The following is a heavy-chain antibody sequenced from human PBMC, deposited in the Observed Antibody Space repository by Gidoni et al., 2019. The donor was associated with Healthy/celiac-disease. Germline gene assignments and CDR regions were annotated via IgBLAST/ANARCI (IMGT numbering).Heavy chain of an antibody. CDR1: GFTVSSTY. CDR3: ATKNGIAAADYYYYYMDV. V-gene: IGHV3-53*01. Sequence: EVQLFESGGGLIQPGGSLRLSCAASGFTVSSTYMSWVRQAPGKGLEWVSVIYSGGSTYYADSVKGRFTISRDNSKNTLYLQMNSLRAEDTAVYYCATKNGIAAADYYYYYMDVWGKGTTVTVSS. CDR2: IYSGGST. D-gene: IGHD6-13*01. J-gene: IGHJ6*03.